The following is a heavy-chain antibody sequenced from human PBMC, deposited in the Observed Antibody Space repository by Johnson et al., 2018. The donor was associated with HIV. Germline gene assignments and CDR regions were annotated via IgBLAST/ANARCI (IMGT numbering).Heavy chain of an antibody. CDR2: IGTAGDT. Sequence: MMLVESGGGLVQPGGFLRLSCAASGFTFSSYDMHWVRQATGKGLEWVSAIGTAGDTYYPGSVKGRFTISRENAKNSLYLQMNSLRAGDTAVYYCARAYSGSYINDALDIWGQGTMVTVSS. CDR1: GFTFSSYD. V-gene: IGHV3-13*01. CDR3: ARAYSGSYINDALDI. J-gene: IGHJ3*02. D-gene: IGHD1-26*01.